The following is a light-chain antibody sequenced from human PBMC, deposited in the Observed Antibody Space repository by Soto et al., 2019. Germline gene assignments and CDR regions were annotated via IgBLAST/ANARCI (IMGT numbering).Light chain of an antibody. V-gene: IGLV2-14*03. CDR3: SSYTDSSNYV. J-gene: IGLJ1*01. Sequence: QSVLTQPASVSGSPGQSITISCTGTSSDLAIYNYVSWYQQQPGKAPKLMIYXXXXXPSGVSNRFSGSRSGNTASLTISGLQAEDEADYYCSSYTDSSNYVFVTGYKVTV. CDR2: XXX. CDR1: SSDLAIYNY.